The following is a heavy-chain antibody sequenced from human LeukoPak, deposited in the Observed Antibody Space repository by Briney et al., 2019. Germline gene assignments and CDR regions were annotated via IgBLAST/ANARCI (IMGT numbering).Heavy chain of an antibody. V-gene: IGHV1-69*13. J-gene: IGHJ5*02. CDR1: GGTFSSYA. Sequence: GASVKVFCKASGGTFSSYAISWGRQAPGQGLEWMGGIIPIFGTANYAQKFQGRVTITADESTSTAYMELSSLRSEDTAVYYCATRVRDDYGDYGSHWFDPWGQGTLVTVSS. D-gene: IGHD4-17*01. CDR2: IIPIFGTA. CDR3: ATRVRDDYGDYGSHWFDP.